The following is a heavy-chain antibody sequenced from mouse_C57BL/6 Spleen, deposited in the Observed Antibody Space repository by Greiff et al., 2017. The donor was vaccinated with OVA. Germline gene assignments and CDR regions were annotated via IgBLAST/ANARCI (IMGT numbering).Heavy chain of an antibody. CDR3: TRRYYGSSYFDY. CDR2: IDPANGNT. J-gene: IGHJ2*01. CDR1: GFNIKNNY. V-gene: IGHV14-3*01. Sequence: VQLQQSVAELVRPGASVKLSCTASGFNIKNNYMHWVKQRPEQGLEWIGRIDPANGNTKYAPKFKGKATITADTSSNTAYLQLSSLTSEDTAIYYCTRRYYGSSYFDYWGQGTTLTVSS. D-gene: IGHD1-1*01.